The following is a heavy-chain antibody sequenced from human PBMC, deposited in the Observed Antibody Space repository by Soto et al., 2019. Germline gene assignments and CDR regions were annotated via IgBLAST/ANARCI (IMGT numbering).Heavy chain of an antibody. J-gene: IGHJ5*02. CDR1: ADFSRKPDDQ. CDR2: VYFSGST. V-gene: IGHV4-61*08. D-gene: IGHD3-16*01. Sequence: AAEPKGLTCRCSADFSRKPDDQCRWIPRGAGKGLGCVGHVYFSGSTNYIPTLKSRLTMSVDTAKNQFSLKLNSVTAADTAVYYCARIPVDTYMLYWSHPWGQG. CDR3: ARIPVDTYMLYWSHP.